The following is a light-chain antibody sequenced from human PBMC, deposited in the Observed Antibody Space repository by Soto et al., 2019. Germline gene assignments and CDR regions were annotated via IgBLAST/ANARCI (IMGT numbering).Light chain of an antibody. CDR1: QSVSSSY. V-gene: IGKV3-20*01. CDR2: GAS. Sequence: EIVLTQSPGTLSLSPGEGATLSCRASQSVSSSYIAWYQQRPGQTPSLLIYGASTRATGIPDRFSGSGSGKHFTLTISRLEPGDFAVYYFQHFGGTTFTFGQGTRLEIK. CDR3: QHFGGTTFT. J-gene: IGKJ5*01.